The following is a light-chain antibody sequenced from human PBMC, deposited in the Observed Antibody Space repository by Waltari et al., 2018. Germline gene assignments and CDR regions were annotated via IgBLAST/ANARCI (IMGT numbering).Light chain of an antibody. Sequence: IVLTQSPATLSLSPGERATLSCRASQNIDSYLAWYQLKPGQVPRLLIYEAANRATGIPARFSGSGSGADFTLIISSLEPEDFAVYYCHQRSKWPLTFGGGTKVENK. V-gene: IGKV3-11*01. J-gene: IGKJ4*01. CDR3: HQRSKWPLT. CDR2: EAA. CDR1: QNIDSY.